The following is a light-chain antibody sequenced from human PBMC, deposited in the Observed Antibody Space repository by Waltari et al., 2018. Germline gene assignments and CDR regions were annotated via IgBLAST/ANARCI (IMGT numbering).Light chain of an antibody. CDR1: QTISSY. CDR3: QQSYMTPTRT. CDR2: AAS. J-gene: IGKJ4*02. V-gene: IGKV1-39*01. Sequence: DIQMTQSPSSLSASVRDRVTITSRVSQTISSYLNWYQQKPGKAPKLLIYAASSLQSAVPSMFSGNVSETGFTLTISSLQPEDVATFYGQQSYMTPTRTFGGGTKVEIK.